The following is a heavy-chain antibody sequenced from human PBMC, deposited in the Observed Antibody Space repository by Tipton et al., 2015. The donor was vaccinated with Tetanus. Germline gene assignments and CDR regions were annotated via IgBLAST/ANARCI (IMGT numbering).Heavy chain of an antibody. CDR3: ASGSFTYYYDSSDDRGLYDFDY. V-gene: IGHV4-31*03. CDR2: IYYSGST. D-gene: IGHD3-22*01. J-gene: IGHJ4*02. Sequence: TLSLTCTVSGGSISSGGYYWSWIRQHPGKGLEWIGYIYYSGSTNYNPSLKSRVTISVDTSKNQFSLKLSSVTAADTAVYYCASGSFTYYYDSSDDRGLYDFDYWGQGTLVTVSS. CDR1: GGSISSGGYY.